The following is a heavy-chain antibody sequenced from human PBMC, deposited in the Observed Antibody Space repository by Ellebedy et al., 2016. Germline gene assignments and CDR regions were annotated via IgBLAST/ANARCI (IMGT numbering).Heavy chain of an antibody. CDR1: GGSISSGGYS. Sequence: SETLSLTXAVSGGSISSGGYSWSWIRQPPGKGLEWIGYIYHSGSTYYNPSLKSRVTISVDRSKNQFSLKLSSVTAADTAVYYCARGRGYYYDSSGYSGDGMDVWGQGTTVTVSS. D-gene: IGHD3-22*01. CDR3: ARGRGYYYDSSGYSGDGMDV. J-gene: IGHJ6*02. V-gene: IGHV4-30-2*01. CDR2: IYHSGST.